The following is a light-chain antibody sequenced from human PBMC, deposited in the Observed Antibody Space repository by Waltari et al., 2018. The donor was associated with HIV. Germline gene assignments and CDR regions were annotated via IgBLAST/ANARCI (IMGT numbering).Light chain of an antibody. V-gene: IGLV2-8*01. CDR3: ESYAGSSNPYV. CDR2: DIS. Sequence: QSALTKPPSESGSPGQPVTISCTGTRSDVGGYKHVICYHQHPGKAPKLLIFDISKRPSGVPDRFSGSKSGNTASLTVSGLQSEDEADYYCESYAGSSNPYVFGAGTKVTVL. J-gene: IGLJ1*01. CDR1: RSDVGGYKH.